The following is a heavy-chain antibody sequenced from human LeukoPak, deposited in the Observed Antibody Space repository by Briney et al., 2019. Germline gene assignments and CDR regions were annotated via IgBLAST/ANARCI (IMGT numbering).Heavy chain of an antibody. J-gene: IGHJ4*02. CDR1: GYTFTGYY. CDR2: INPNSGGT. CDR3: ARNVRPYDFLYYFDY. Sequence: ASVKVSCKASGYTFTGYYMHWVRQAPGQGLEWMGWINPNSGGTNYAQKFQGRVTMTRDTSISTAYMEPSRLRSDDTAVYYCARNVRPYDFLYYFDYWGQGTLVTVSS. V-gene: IGHV1-2*02. D-gene: IGHD3-3*01.